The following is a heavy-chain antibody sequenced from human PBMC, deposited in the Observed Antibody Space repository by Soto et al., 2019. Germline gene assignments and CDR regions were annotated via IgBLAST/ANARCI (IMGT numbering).Heavy chain of an antibody. Sequence: PSETLSLTCTVSGGYISSYYWSWIRQPPGKGLEWIGYIYYSGSTNYNPSLKSRVTISVDTSKNQFSLKLSSVTAADTAVYYCAIARIAAAGMDFDYWGQGTLVTVSS. CDR2: IYYSGST. D-gene: IGHD6-13*01. J-gene: IGHJ4*02. V-gene: IGHV4-59*08. CDR3: AIARIAAAGMDFDY. CDR1: GGYISSYY.